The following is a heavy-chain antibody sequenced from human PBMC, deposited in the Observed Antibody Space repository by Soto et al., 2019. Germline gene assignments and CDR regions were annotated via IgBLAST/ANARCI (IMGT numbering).Heavy chain of an antibody. J-gene: IGHJ5*02. CDR3: ARAGVITMVRGVTYNWFDP. CDR2: IIPIFGTA. Sequence: QVQLVQSGAEVKKPGSSVKVSCKASGGTFSSYAISWVRQAPGQGLEWMGGIIPIFGTANYAQKFQGRVTITADQXXSXAXXELSSLRSEDTAVYYCARAGVITMVRGVTYNWFDPWGQGTLVTVSS. CDR1: GGTFSSYA. V-gene: IGHV1-69*12. D-gene: IGHD3-10*01.